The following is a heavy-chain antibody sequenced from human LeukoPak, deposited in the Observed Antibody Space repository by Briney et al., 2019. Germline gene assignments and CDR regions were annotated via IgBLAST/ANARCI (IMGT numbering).Heavy chain of an antibody. J-gene: IGHJ2*01. CDR3: ARGRGTTMVRGVITNYFDL. Sequence: ASVKASCRASGYTFTAHYIHWVRQAPGQGLEWMGWIDPNSGGTNYAQRFLGSVTMTGDTPINTAFMEVRRLRSDDTAIYYCARGRGTTMVRGVITNYFDLWGRGSLVTVSS. D-gene: IGHD3-10*01. CDR2: IDPNSGGT. V-gene: IGHV1-2*02. CDR1: GYTFTAHY.